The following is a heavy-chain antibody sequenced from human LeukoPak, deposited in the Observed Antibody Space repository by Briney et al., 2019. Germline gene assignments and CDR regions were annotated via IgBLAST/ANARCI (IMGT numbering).Heavy chain of an antibody. J-gene: IGHJ4*02. V-gene: IGHV3-7*01. CDR2: IKQDGSEK. Sequence: PGGSLRLSCAASGFTFSSYWMSWVRQAPGKGLEWVANIKQDGSEKYYVDSVKGRFTISRDNAKNSLYLQMNSLRAEDTAVYYCAKDERIVVVPAAPFDYWGQGTLVTVSS. CDR1: GFTFSSYW. CDR3: AKDERIVVVPAAPFDY. D-gene: IGHD2-2*01.